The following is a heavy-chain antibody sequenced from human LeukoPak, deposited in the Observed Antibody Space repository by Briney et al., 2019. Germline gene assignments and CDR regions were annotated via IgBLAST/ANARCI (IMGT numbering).Heavy chain of an antibody. Sequence: ASVKVSCKASGYTFTSYGISWVRQAPGQGLEWMGWISAYNGNTNYAQKLQGRVTMTTDTSTSTAYMELRSLRSDDTAVYYCARDRLPTPYYYYYMDVWGKGTTVTVSS. CDR3: ARDRLPTPYYYYYMDV. CDR1: GYTFTSYG. V-gene: IGHV1-18*01. CDR2: ISAYNGNT. J-gene: IGHJ6*03. D-gene: IGHD3-16*01.